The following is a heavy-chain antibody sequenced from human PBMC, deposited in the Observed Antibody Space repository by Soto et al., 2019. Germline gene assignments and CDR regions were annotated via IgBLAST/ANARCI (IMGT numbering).Heavy chain of an antibody. Sequence: QVQLQESGPGLVKPSETLSLTCTVSGGSISSYYWSWIRQPAGKGLEWIGRIYTSGSTNYNPSLKSRVTMSLDTSKNQFSRKLSSVTAADTAVYYCAREERGYIASAVTPYWYFDLWGRGTLVTVSS. J-gene: IGHJ2*01. CDR3: AREERGYIASAVTPYWYFDL. D-gene: IGHD6-13*01. CDR2: IYTSGST. CDR1: GGSISSYY. V-gene: IGHV4-4*07.